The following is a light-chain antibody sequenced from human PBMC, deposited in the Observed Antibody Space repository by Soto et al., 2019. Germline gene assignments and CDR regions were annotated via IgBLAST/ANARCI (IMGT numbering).Light chain of an antibody. CDR2: GNS. CDR1: SSNIGAGYD. V-gene: IGLV1-40*01. Sequence: QSVLTQPPSVSGAPGQRVTISCTGSSSNIGAGYDVHWYQQLPGTAPKLLIYGNSNRPSGVPDRFSGSKSGTSASLAITGLQADDEADYYGQSYDSSLSGPVVFGGGTKLTVL. J-gene: IGLJ2*01. CDR3: QSYDSSLSGPVV.